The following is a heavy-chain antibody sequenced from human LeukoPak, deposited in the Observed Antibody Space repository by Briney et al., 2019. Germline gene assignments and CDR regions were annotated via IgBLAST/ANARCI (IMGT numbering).Heavy chain of an antibody. CDR3: ARARYVAAAGHTFDY. D-gene: IGHD6-13*01. J-gene: IGHJ4*02. Sequence: PGRSLRLSCTASGFTFGDYAMSWVRQAPGKGLEWVGFIRSKAYGGTTEYAASVKGRFTISSDDSKSIAYLQMNSLKTEDTAVYYCARARYVAAAGHTFDYWGQGTLVTVSS. CDR1: GFTFGDYA. V-gene: IGHV3-49*04. CDR2: IRSKAYGGTT.